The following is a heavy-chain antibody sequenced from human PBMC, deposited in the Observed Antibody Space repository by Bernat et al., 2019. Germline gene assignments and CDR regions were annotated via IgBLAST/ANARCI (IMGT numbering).Heavy chain of an antibody. V-gene: IGHV3-15*01. CDR1: GFTFSNSW. Sequence: EVQLVESGGGLVKPGRSLRLSCAASGFTFSNSWMSWVRQAPGKGLEWVGRIKSKTDSGTTDYAAPVKGSFTISRADSKNTLYLQMNSLKTEDTAVYYCTTWGVVAAAAVVKDYWGQGTLVTVSS. J-gene: IGHJ4*02. CDR3: TTWGVVAAAAVVKDY. CDR2: IKSKTDSGTT. D-gene: IGHD2-2*01.